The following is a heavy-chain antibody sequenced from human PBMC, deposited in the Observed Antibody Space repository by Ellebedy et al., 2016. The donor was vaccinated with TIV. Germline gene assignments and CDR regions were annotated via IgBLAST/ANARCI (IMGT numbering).Heavy chain of an antibody. D-gene: IGHD3-10*01. J-gene: IGHJ4*02. CDR3: ARTWFGELLYFDY. CDR2: ISSSSSYT. Sequence: PGGSLRLSCAASGFTFSDYYMSWIRQAPGKGLEWVSYISSSSSYTNYADSVKGRFTISRDNAKNSLYLQMNSLRAEDTAVYYCARTWFGELLYFDYWGQGTLVTVSS. CDR1: GFTFSDYY. V-gene: IGHV3-11*06.